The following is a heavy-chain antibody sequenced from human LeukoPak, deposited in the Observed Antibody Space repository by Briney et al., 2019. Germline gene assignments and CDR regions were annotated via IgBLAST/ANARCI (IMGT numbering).Heavy chain of an antibody. CDR2: LSYDGSNK. CDR3: ARRPFGADY. J-gene: IGHJ4*02. D-gene: IGHD3-10*01. CDR1: GFTFSNYA. V-gene: IGHV3-30-3*01. Sequence: GTSLRLSCAASGFTFSNYAVHWVRQAPGKGLEWMAVLSYDGSNKYYADSVKGRFTISRDNAKNSVYLQMNSLRVEDTAVYYCARRPFGADYWGQGTLVTVSS.